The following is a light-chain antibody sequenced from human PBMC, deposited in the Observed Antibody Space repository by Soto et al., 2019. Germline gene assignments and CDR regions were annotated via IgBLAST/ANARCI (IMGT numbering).Light chain of an antibody. V-gene: IGLV2-14*01. CDR1: TXDIAGYNY. J-gene: IGLJ1*01. CDR3: SSYTTSSSYV. Sequence: QSVLTQPASVSGSLGQSITISCTGTTXDIAGYNYISWYQQLPGKAPKLMIYQVTIRPSGISNRFSGSKSGNTASLTISGLQAEDEADYYCSSYTTSSSYVFGTGTKVTVL. CDR2: QVT.